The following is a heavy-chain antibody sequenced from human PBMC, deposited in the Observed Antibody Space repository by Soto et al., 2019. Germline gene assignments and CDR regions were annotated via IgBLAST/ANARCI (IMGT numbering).Heavy chain of an antibody. J-gene: IGHJ4*02. CDR1: GFTLSSYS. V-gene: IGHV3-30-3*01. D-gene: IGHD6-19*01. CDR2: ISYDGNKK. Sequence: QVQLVESGGGVVQPGRSLRLSCAASGFTLSSYSMHWVRQAPGRGLEWVGVISYDGNKKYYRDSVKGRFSISRDTSNNTVNLHMNSLRPEDTPVYYCARSVAVAGLDYWGQGTLVTVS. CDR3: ARSVAVAGLDY.